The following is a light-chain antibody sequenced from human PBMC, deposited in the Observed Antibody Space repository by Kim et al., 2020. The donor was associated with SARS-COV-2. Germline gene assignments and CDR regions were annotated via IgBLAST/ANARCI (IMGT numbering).Light chain of an antibody. J-gene: IGLJ3*02. CDR3: ETWDSNPWV. Sequence: QPVLTQSSSASASLGSSVKLTCTRSSGNSSYIIAWHQQQPGKAPRYLMKLEGNGSYNKGSGVPERFSGSSSGADRYLTISNLQSEDEADYYCETWDSNPWVFGGGTQLTVL. CDR1: SGNSSYI. CDR2: LEGNGSY. V-gene: IGLV4-60*03.